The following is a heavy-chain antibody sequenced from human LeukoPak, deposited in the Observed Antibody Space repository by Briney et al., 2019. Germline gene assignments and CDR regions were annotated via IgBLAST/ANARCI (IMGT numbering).Heavy chain of an antibody. D-gene: IGHD3-22*01. Sequence: ASVKVSCKASGYTFTSYGISWVRQAPGQGLEWMGWISAYNGNTNYAQKLQGRVTMTTDTSTSTAYMDLRSLRSDDTAVYYCAREIEDYYDSSGYYLGRDYWGQGTLVTVSS. V-gene: IGHV1-18*01. CDR3: AREIEDYYDSSGYYLGRDY. J-gene: IGHJ4*02. CDR2: ISAYNGNT. CDR1: GYTFTSYG.